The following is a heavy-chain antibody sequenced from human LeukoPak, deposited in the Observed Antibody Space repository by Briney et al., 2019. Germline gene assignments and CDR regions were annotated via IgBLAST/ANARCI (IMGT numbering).Heavy chain of an antibody. Sequence: GGSLRLSCSTSGFTLGDYAMSWVRQAPGKGLEWVGFIQAKAYGGATKYAASVNGRFSISRDDSQSIANLQMNDLKTEDTAVYYCTRAPHPRCSSSGCYLDYWGQGTLVTVST. J-gene: IGHJ4*02. CDR3: TRAPHPRCSSSGCYLDY. V-gene: IGHV3-49*04. D-gene: IGHD2-2*01. CDR2: IQAKAYGGAT. CDR1: GFTLGDYA.